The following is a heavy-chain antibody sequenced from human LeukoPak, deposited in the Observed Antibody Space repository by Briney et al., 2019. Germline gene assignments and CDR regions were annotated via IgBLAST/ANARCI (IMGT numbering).Heavy chain of an antibody. CDR1: GGSISSYY. Sequence: KTSETLSLTCTVSGGSISSYYWGWIRQPPGKGLEWIGYIYYSGSTNYNPSLKSRVTISVDTSKNQFSLKLSSVTAADTAVYYCARVRGRRGYSYGLVDYWGQGTLVTVSP. CDR3: ARVRGRRGYSYGLVDY. J-gene: IGHJ4*02. D-gene: IGHD5-18*01. V-gene: IGHV4-59*01. CDR2: IYYSGST.